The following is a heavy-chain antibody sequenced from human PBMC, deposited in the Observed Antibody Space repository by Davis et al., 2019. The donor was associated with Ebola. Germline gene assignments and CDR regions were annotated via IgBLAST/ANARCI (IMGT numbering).Heavy chain of an antibody. V-gene: IGHV3-30*18. CDR3: AKETDSYYYYYGMDV. CDR2: ISYDGSNK. D-gene: IGHD2-15*01. J-gene: IGHJ6*02. Sequence: PGGSLRLSCAASGFTFSSYGMHWVRQAPGKGLEWVAVISYDGSNKYYADSVKGRFTISRDNSKNTLYLQMNSLRAEDTAVYYCAKETDSYYYYYGMDVWGQGTTVTVSS. CDR1: GFTFSSYG.